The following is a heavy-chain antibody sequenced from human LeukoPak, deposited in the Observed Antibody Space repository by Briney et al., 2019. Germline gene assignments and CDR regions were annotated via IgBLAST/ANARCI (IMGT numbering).Heavy chain of an antibody. Sequence: PGRSLRLSCAASGFTFSSYAMHWVRQAPGKGLEWVSAISGSGGSTYYADSVKGRFTISRDNSKNTLYLQMNSLRAEDTAVYYCAKDTDYYGSGSYYGYWGQGTLVTVSS. CDR1: GFTFSSYA. J-gene: IGHJ4*02. V-gene: IGHV3-23*01. D-gene: IGHD3-10*01. CDR2: ISGSGGST. CDR3: AKDTDYYGSGSYYGY.